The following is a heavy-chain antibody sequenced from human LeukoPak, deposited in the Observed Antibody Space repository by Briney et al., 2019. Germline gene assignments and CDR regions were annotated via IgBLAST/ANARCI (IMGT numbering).Heavy chain of an antibody. Sequence: SETLSLTCAVYGGSFSGYSWSWIRQPPGKGLEWIGEINHSGSTNYNPSLKSRVTISVDTSKNQFSLKLSSVTAADTAVYYCARRTVTKKNDYWGQGTLVTVSS. CDR1: GGSFSGYS. D-gene: IGHD4-11*01. CDR2: INHSGST. V-gene: IGHV4-34*01. J-gene: IGHJ4*02. CDR3: ARRTVTKKNDY.